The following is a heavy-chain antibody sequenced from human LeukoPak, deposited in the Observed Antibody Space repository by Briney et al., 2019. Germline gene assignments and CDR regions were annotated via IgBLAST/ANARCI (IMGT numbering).Heavy chain of an antibody. D-gene: IGHD2-2*01. CDR2: IFPIFGTA. Sequence: GASVKISCKTSGGTFSSYTISSVRHAPGQGLEWMGGIFPIFGTANYAQKFQGRVTITAHASTSTAYMELSSLRSEHTAVYYCERSYCSSTSCYPFDYWGQGTLVTVSS. CDR1: GGTFSSYT. V-gene: IGHV1-69*13. J-gene: IGHJ4*02. CDR3: ERSYCSSTSCYPFDY.